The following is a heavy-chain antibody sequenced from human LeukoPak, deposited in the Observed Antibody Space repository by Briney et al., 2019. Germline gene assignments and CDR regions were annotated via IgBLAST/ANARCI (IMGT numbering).Heavy chain of an antibody. Sequence: SETLSLTCAVYGGSFSGYYWSWIRQPPGKGLEWIGEINHSGSTNYNPSLKSRVTISVDTSRNQFSLKLSSVTAADTAVYYCARDAISGFFWGQGTLVTVSS. J-gene: IGHJ4*02. D-gene: IGHD6-19*01. V-gene: IGHV4-34*01. CDR2: INHSGST. CDR1: GGSFSGYY. CDR3: ARDAISGFF.